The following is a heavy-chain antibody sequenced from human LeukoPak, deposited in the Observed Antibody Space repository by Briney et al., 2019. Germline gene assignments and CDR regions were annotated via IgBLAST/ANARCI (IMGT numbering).Heavy chain of an antibody. CDR1: GYTFIGYS. V-gene: IGHV7-4-1*02. CDR2: ISTNTGNP. J-gene: IGHJ4*02. Sequence: ASVKVSCKTSGYTFIGYSINWLRQAPGQGLEWMGWISTNTGNPTYAQGFTGRFVFSLDTSVSTAYLQISSLKAEDTAVCYCARDAATINFDSWGQGTLVTVSS. D-gene: IGHD5-24*01. CDR3: ARDAATINFDS.